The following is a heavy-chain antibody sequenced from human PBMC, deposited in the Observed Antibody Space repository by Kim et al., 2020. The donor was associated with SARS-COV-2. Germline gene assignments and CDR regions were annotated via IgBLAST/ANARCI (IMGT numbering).Heavy chain of an antibody. D-gene: IGHD3-10*01. V-gene: IGHV3-11*06. CDR3: ARDPPSRSMVRVGDGMDV. J-gene: IGHJ6*02. Sequence: KGRFTISRDNAKNSLYLQMNSLRAEDTAVYYCARDPPSRSMVRVGDGMDVWGQGTTVTVSS.